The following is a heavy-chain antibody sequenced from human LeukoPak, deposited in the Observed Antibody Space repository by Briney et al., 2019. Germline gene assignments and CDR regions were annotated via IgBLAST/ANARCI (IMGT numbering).Heavy chain of an antibody. CDR2: IYPGDSNT. J-gene: IGHJ4*02. D-gene: IGHD6-13*01. V-gene: IGHV5-51*01. CDR3: ARLAISSIWSVYFDY. CDR1: GYRFTSYW. Sequence: HGEALKISCKCSGYRFTSYWIGWVRQMPRKGLEGMGIIYPGDSNTRYSPSFQGQVTISADKSISTAYLQWSSLKASDTAMYYCARLAISSIWSVYFDYWGQGTLVTVSS.